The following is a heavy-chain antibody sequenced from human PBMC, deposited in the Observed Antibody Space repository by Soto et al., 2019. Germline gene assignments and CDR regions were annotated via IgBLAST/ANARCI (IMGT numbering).Heavy chain of an antibody. CDR2: IYYSGST. V-gene: IGHV4-31*03. CDR1: GGSISSGGYY. Sequence: SETLSLTCTVSGGSISSGGYYWSWIRQHPGKGLEWIGYIYYSGSTYYNPSLKSRVTISVDTSKNQFSLKLSSVTAADTAVYYCASTSYDFWSGYFDGPNWFDPWGQGTLVTVS. CDR3: ASTSYDFWSGYFDGPNWFDP. D-gene: IGHD3-3*01. J-gene: IGHJ5*02.